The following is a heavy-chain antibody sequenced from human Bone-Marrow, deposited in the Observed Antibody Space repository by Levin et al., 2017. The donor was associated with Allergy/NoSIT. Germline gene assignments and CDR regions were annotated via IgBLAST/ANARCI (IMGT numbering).Heavy chain of an antibody. J-gene: IGHJ6*02. CDR2: IRSKAYGGTT. CDR1: GFTFGDYA. V-gene: IGHV3-49*03. CDR3: TRDTSSSWYFYYYGMDG. D-gene: IGHD6-13*01. Sequence: QHGESLKISCTASGFTFGDYAMSWFRQAPGKGLEWVGFIRSKAYGGTTEYAASVKGRFTISRDDSKSIAYLQMNSLKTEDTAVYYCTRDTSSSWYFYYYGMDGWGQGTTVTVSS.